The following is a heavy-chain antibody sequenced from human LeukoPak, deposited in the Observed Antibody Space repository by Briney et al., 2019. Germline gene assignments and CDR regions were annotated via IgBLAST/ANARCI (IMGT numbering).Heavy chain of an antibody. V-gene: IGHV5-51*01. CDR3: ARLYDSSGYYYAFDI. D-gene: IGHD3-22*01. CDR1: GYSFTSYW. CDR2: IYPGDSDT. Sequence: GESLKISCKGSGYSFTSYWIGWVRQMPGKGLEWMVIIYPGDSDTRYSPSFQGQVTISADKSISTAYLQWSSLKASDTAMYYCARLYDSSGYYYAFDIWGQGTMVTVSS. J-gene: IGHJ3*02.